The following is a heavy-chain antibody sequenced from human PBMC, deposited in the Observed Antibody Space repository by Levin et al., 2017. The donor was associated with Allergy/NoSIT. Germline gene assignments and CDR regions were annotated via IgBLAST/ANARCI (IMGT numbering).Heavy chain of an antibody. V-gene: IGHV3-23*01. Sequence: QTGGSLRLSCAASGFTFSSYAMSWVRQAPGKGLEWVSTISNSGGSTYYADSVKGRFTISRDNSKNTLYLQMNSLRAEDTAVYYCAKAGVYYVTSWFDPWGQGTLVTVSS. CDR2: ISNSGGST. CDR1: GFTFSSYA. J-gene: IGHJ5*02. CDR3: AKAGVYYVTSWFDP. D-gene: IGHD3-16*01.